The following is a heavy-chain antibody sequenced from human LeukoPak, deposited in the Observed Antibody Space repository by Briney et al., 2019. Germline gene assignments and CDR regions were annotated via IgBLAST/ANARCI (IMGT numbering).Heavy chain of an antibody. D-gene: IGHD6-19*01. J-gene: IGHJ4*02. V-gene: IGHV3-23*01. CDR2: IFGSGGSA. CDR3: GKTTTGYSSGRNPAWPVDY. CDR1: GFTFSSYA. Sequence: GGSLRLSCTASGFTFSSYAMYWVRQAPGKGLEWVSGIFGSGGSAHYADSVKGRFTISGDNSQNTVYLQMNSLRAEDTAVYYCGKTTTGYSSGRNPAWPVDYWGQGTLVTVSS.